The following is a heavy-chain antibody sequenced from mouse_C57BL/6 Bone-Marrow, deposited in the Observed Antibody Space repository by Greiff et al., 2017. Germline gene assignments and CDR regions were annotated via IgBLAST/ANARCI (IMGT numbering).Heavy chain of an antibody. V-gene: IGHV10-1*01. Sequence: EVQRVESGGGLVQPKGSLKLSCAASGFSFNTYAMNWVRQAPGKGLEWVARIRSKSNNYATYYADSVKDRFTISRDDSESMLYLQINDLKTEDTAMYYCVGGGGAYWGQGTLVTVSA. CDR2: IRSKSNNYAT. CDR1: GFSFNTYA. CDR3: VGGGGAY. J-gene: IGHJ3*01.